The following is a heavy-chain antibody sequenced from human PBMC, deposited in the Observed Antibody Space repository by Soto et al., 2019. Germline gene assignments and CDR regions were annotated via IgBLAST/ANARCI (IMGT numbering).Heavy chain of an antibody. V-gene: IGHV1-18*01. CDR3: ARDGRAFSIFGETMDV. J-gene: IGHJ6*02. Sequence: ALVKVSCKTSGYTFTNYAINWVRQAPGQGLQWMGWISAYSGDTKYAQRFQDRLTVTTDPSTTTAYMELRSLRSDDTAVYYCARDGRAFSIFGETMDVWGQGTTVTVSS. CDR2: ISAYSGDT. D-gene: IGHD3-3*01. CDR1: GYTFTNYA.